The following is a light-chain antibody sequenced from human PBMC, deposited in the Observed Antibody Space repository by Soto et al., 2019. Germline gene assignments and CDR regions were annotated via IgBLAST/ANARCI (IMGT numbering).Light chain of an antibody. J-gene: IGLJ2*01. CDR1: SSDVGGYNY. V-gene: IGLV2-14*01. CDR2: DVS. Sequence: QSALTQPASVSGSPGQSITISCTGTSSDVGGYNYVSGYQQHPGKAPKLMIYDVSNRPSGVSNRFAGPKSGNTASLTISGLQAEDEADYYCSSYTSSSTLVFGGGTKLTVL. CDR3: SSYTSSSTLV.